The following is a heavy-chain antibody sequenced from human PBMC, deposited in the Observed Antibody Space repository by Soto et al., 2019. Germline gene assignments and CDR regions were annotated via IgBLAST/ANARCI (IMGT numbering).Heavy chain of an antibody. CDR2: IYWNDDK. CDR3: AHRPPWMSGSRPYYFDY. D-gene: IGHD3-10*01. J-gene: IGHJ4*02. V-gene: IGHV2-5*01. CDR1: GFSLSTSGVG. Sequence: KESGPTLVKPTQTLTLTCTFSGFSLSTSGVGVGWIRQPPGKALEWLALIYWNDDKRYSPSLKSRLTITKDTSKNQVVLTMTNMDPVDTATYYCAHRPPWMSGSRPYYFDYWGQGTLVTVSS.